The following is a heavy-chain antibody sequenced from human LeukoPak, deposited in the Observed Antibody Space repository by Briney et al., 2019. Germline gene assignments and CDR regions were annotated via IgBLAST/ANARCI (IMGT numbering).Heavy chain of an antibody. CDR2: ISSSSSYI. V-gene: IGHV3-21*01. Sequence: GGSLRLSCAASGFTFSSYSMNWVRQAPGKGLEWVSSISSSSSYIYYADSVKGRFTISRDNAKSSLYLQMNSLRAEDTAVYYCARDHYLDAFDIWGQGTMVTVSS. CDR1: GFTFSSYS. CDR3: ARDHYLDAFDI. D-gene: IGHD2/OR15-2a*01. J-gene: IGHJ3*02.